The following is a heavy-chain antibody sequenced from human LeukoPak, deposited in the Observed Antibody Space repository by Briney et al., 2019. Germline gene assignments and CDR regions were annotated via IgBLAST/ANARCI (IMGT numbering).Heavy chain of an antibody. CDR3: AKDLYPNTSSWYYYGLDV. V-gene: IGHV3-30*18. CDR2: VSYDGSTK. CDR1: GFSFSTHG. Sequence: GGSLRLSCAASGFSFSTHGMHWVRQAPGKGLAWVAVVSYDGSTKYDADSVKGRFTISRDNSKNTLYLQMTGLRAEDTAVYYCAKDLYPNTSSWYYYGLDVWGPGTTVTVSS. D-gene: IGHD6-13*01. J-gene: IGHJ6*02.